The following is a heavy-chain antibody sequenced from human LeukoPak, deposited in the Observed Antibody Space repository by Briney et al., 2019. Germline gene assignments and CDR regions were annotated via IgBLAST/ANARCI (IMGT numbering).Heavy chain of an antibody. V-gene: IGHV3-43D*04. Sequence: PGGSLRLSCAASGFTFDDYAMHWVRQAPGKGLEWVSLISWDGGSTYYADSVKGRFTISRDNSKNSLYLQMNSLRAEDTAVYYCARGNLPLDYWGQGTLVTVSS. D-gene: IGHD1-14*01. CDR2: ISWDGGST. CDR3: ARGNLPLDY. J-gene: IGHJ4*02. CDR1: GFTFDDYA.